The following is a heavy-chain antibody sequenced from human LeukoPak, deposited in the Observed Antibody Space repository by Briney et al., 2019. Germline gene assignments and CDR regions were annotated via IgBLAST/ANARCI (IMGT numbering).Heavy chain of an antibody. Sequence: PGGSLRLSCAVSGSTFSDYYMSWIRQAPGKGLECLSYIRTSNSDTNYADSVKGRFTISRDNAKNSLYLQMNSLRAEDTAVYYCARGTYYYFDYWGQGTLVTVSS. V-gene: IGHV3-11*05. CDR2: IRTSNSDT. CDR1: GSTFSDYY. J-gene: IGHJ4*02. D-gene: IGHD3-10*01. CDR3: ARGTYYYFDY.